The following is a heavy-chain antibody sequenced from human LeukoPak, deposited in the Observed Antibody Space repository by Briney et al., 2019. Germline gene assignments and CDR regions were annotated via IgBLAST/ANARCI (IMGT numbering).Heavy chain of an antibody. J-gene: IGHJ4*02. D-gene: IGHD2-15*01. Sequence: GGSLRLSCAASGFTFSSYAMSWVRQAPGKGLEWVSAISGSGGSTYYADSVKGRFTISRDNSKNTLYLQMNSLRAEDTAVYYCAKDPFACGGGSCYPAQNGLFDYWGQGTLVTVSS. CDR3: AKDPFACGGGSCYPAQNGLFDY. CDR1: GFTFSSYA. CDR2: ISGSGGST. V-gene: IGHV3-23*01.